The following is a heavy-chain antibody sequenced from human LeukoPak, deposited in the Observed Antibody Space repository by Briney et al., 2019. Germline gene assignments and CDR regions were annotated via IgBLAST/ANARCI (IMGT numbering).Heavy chain of an antibody. D-gene: IGHD3-3*01. Sequence: QPGGSLRLSCSASGFTFSSYWMSWVREAPGKGLGWVANIKQDGSEKYYVDSVKGRFTISRDNAKNSLYLQMNSLRAEDTAVYYCAIVQSAAWYDFWSGYLDYWGQGTLVTVSS. V-gene: IGHV3-7*01. CDR1: GFTFSSYW. J-gene: IGHJ4*02. CDR2: IKQDGSEK. CDR3: AIVQSAAWYDFWSGYLDY.